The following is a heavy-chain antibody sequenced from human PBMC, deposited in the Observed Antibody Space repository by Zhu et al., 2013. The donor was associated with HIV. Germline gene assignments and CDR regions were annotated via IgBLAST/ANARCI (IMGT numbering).Heavy chain of an antibody. CDR1: GFTITSYG. CDR2: INPSGGST. J-gene: IGHJ4*02. D-gene: IGHD6-19*01. CDR3: VREGQWLVHGGYYFDY. V-gene: IGHV1-46*01. Sequence: QVQLVQSWAEVRKSGASVKVSCSFSGFTITSYGIHWVQQSPGQGLEWMGWINPSGGSTSYEQKFQGRVTMIRDTSTSTVYMELSSLTSEDMAVYYCVREGQWLVHGGYYFDYWGQGTLVTVSS.